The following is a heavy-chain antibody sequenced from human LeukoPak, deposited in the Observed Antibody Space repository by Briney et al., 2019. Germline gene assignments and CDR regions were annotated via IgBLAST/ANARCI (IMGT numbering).Heavy chain of an antibody. CDR2: FSYSGST. Sequence: SETLSLTCSVSGGSISSYHWIWIRQPPAKGLEWMGYFSYSGSTRYNPSLKGRVTMSVDTSKNRFSLRLISVAAADTAVYYCARMYSGTSYYFDFWGQGTLVTVSS. V-gene: IGHV4-59*01. CDR1: GGSISSYH. J-gene: IGHJ4*02. D-gene: IGHD1-26*01. CDR3: ARMYSGTSYYFDF.